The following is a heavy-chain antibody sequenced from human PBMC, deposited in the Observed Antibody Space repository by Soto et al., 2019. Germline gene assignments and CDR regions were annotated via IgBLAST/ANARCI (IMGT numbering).Heavy chain of an antibody. CDR2: ISYDGNNK. V-gene: IGHV3-30*18. CDR1: GFTFSSYG. D-gene: IGHD1-1*01. Sequence: QVQLVESGGGVVQPGRSLRLSCAAYGFTFSSYGMHWVRQAPGKGLQWVAVISYDGNNKYYADSVKGRFTISRDNSKNTLYLQMNSLRAEDTAVYYCAKSVYNWNDGFFDYWGQGTLVTVSS. CDR3: AKSVYNWNDGFFDY. J-gene: IGHJ4*02.